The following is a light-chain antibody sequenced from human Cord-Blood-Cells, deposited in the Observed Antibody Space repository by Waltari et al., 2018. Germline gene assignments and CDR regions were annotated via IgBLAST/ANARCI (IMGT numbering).Light chain of an antibody. J-gene: IGLJ3*02. CDR1: SSDVGGYNY. CDR2: DVS. V-gene: IGLV2-14*01. Sequence: QSALTQPASVSGSPGQSITISCTGTSSDVGGYNYVSWYQQHPGKAPKLTSYDVSKRXXGVSNRFAXXKSGNTASLTISGLQAEDEADYYCSSYTSSSRVFGGGTKLTVL. CDR3: SSYTSSSRV.